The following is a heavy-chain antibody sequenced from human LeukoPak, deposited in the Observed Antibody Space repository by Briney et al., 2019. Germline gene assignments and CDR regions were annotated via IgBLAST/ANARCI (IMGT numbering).Heavy chain of an antibody. Sequence: SETLSLTCSVSGGSISSGTYYWSWIRQSPGKGLEWIGYIHYTGNTYYNPSQKSRVTISVDTSKNQFALKLSSVTAADTAVYYCARSHYYDSSPHFFDYWGQGTLVTVSS. CDR3: ARSHYYDSSPHFFDY. CDR1: GGSISSGTYY. V-gene: IGHV4-31*03. CDR2: IHYTGNT. D-gene: IGHD3-22*01. J-gene: IGHJ4*02.